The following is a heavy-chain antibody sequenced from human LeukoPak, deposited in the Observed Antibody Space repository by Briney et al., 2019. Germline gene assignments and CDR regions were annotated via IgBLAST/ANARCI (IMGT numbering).Heavy chain of an antibody. CDR3: ARAYVSDAFDI. CDR1: GGSISSYY. CDR2: IYYSGST. D-gene: IGHD3-10*02. J-gene: IGHJ3*02. V-gene: IGHV4-59*01. Sequence: SETLSLTCTVSGGSISSYYWSWIRQPPGKGLEWIGYIYYSGSTNYNPSLKSRVTISVDTSKNQSSLKLSSVTAADTAVYYCARAYVSDAFDIWGQGTMVTVSS.